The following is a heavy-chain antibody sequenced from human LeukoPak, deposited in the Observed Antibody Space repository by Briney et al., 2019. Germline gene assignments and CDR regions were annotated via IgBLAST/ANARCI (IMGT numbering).Heavy chain of an antibody. CDR1: GFTFDDYA. CDR2: ISWNSGSI. V-gene: IGHV3-9*01. CDR3: AKGTTITIFGTSFDY. D-gene: IGHD3-3*01. J-gene: IGHJ4*02. Sequence: PGGSLRLSCAASGFTFDDYAMHWVRQTPGKGLEWVSGISWNSGSIGYADSVKGRFTISRDNAKNSLYLQMNSLRTEDTALYYCAKGTTITIFGTSFDYWGQGILVTVSS.